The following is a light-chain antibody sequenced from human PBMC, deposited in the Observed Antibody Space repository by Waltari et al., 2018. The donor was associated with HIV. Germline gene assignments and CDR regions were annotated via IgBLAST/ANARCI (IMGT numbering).Light chain of an antibody. CDR1: SSNIGSNT. CDR3: AAWDDSLNGQGV. V-gene: IGLV1-44*01. Sequence: QSVLTQPPSASGTPGQRVTISCSGSSSNIGSNTVNWYQHLPGTAPKLLIYHNNQRPSGVPDRVAGSKSGTSASLAISGLQSEDEADYCCAAWDDSLNGQGVFGGGTKLTVL. J-gene: IGLJ2*01. CDR2: HNN.